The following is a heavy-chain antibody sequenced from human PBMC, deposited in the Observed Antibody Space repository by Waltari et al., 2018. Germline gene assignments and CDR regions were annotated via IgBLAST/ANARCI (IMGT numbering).Heavy chain of an antibody. V-gene: IGHV3-53*01. D-gene: IGHD3-10*01. CDR1: GFTVRSNY. CDR2: SYSGGST. CDR3: ARGGIWFGELLFY. Sequence: EVQLVESGGGLLQPGGSLRLSCPASGFTVRSNYMSWVRQAPGKGLEWGGVSYSGGSTYYADSVKGRFTISRDNSKNTLYLQMNSLRAEDTAVYYCARGGIWFGELLFYGGQGTLVTVSS. J-gene: IGHJ4*02.